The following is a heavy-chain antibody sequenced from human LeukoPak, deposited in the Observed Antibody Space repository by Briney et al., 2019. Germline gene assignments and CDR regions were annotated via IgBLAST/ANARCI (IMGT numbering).Heavy chain of an antibody. CDR1: GGSFSGYY. D-gene: IGHD4-17*01. Sequence: SETLSLTCAVYGGSFSGYYWSWIRQPPGKGLEWIGEINHSGSTNYNPSLKSRVTISVDTSKNQFSLKLSSVTAAYTAVYYCARVLTTVTLFDYWGQGTLVTVSS. J-gene: IGHJ4*02. CDR3: ARVLTTVTLFDY. V-gene: IGHV4-34*01. CDR2: INHSGST.